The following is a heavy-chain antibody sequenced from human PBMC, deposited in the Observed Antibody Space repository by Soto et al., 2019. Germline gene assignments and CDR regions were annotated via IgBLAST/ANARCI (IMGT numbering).Heavy chain of an antibody. J-gene: IGHJ6*02. CDR1: GYSFTDYH. Sequence: ASVKVSCKASGYSFTDYHIHWVRQAPGQGLEWLGRISPKSGGTSTAQKFQGWVTMTRDRSISTVYMELTRLRSDDTAVYFCARGHSTDCSNGVRSFFYNHEMDVWGQGTTVTVYS. D-gene: IGHD2-8*01. CDR2: ISPKSGGT. CDR3: ARGHSTDCSNGVRSFFYNHEMDV. V-gene: IGHV1-2*04.